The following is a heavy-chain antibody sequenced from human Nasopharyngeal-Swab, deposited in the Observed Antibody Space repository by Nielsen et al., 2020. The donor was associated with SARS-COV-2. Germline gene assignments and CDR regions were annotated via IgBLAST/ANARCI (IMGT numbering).Heavy chain of an antibody. Sequence: GGSLRLSCAASGFTFSSYWLSWVRQPPGKGLEWVANIKQDGSAKYYVDSVKGRFTISKDNAKNSLYLQRNGLRAEDTAVYYCARDSDIPCSGYGMDVWGQGTTVTVSS. CDR1: GFTFSSYW. D-gene: IGHD1-26*01. CDR2: IKQDGSAK. V-gene: IGHV3-7*01. CDR3: ARDSDIPCSGYGMDV. J-gene: IGHJ6*02.